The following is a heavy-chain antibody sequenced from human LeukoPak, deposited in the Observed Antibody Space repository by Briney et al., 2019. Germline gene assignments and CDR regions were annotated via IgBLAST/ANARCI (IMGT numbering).Heavy chain of an antibody. CDR3: ASFGPWDIVVVPGGCRWSAP. Sequence: SETLSLTCAVYGGSFSGYYWSWIRQPPGKGLEWIGEINHSGGTNYNPSLKSRVTISVDTSKNQFSLRLRSVTAAHTPVYYCASFGPWDIVVVPGGCRWSAPGGQGTLVPVSS. V-gene: IGHV4-34*01. J-gene: IGHJ5*02. D-gene: IGHD2-2*01. CDR2: INHSGGT. CDR1: GGSFSGYY.